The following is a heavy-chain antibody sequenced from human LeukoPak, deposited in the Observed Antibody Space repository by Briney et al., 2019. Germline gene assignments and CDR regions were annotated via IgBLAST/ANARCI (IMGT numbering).Heavy chain of an antibody. V-gene: IGHV3-66*01. J-gene: IGHJ4*02. CDR2: IYSGGST. CDR3: ARDRSAAGTFDY. CDR1: GFTVSSNY. Sequence: GGSLRLSCAASGFTVSSNYMSWVRQAPGKGQEWVSVIYSGGSTYYADSVKGRFTISRDNSKNTLYLQMNSLRAEDTAVYYCARDRSAAGTFDYWGQGTLVTVSS. D-gene: IGHD6-13*01.